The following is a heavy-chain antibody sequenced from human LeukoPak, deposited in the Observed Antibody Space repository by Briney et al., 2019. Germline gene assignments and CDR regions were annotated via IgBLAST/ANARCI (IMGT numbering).Heavy chain of an antibody. CDR2: IHYSGST. CDR1: GGSINNYY. Sequence: SETLSLTCTVSGGSINNYYWSWIRQPPGKGLEWIGYIHYSGSTNYNPSLKSRVTISVDTSKNQFSLKLSSVTAADTAVYYCARRRGDYGSGELNFWGQGIMVTVSS. CDR3: ARRRGDYGSGELNF. J-gene: IGHJ3*01. D-gene: IGHD3-10*01. V-gene: IGHV4-59*12.